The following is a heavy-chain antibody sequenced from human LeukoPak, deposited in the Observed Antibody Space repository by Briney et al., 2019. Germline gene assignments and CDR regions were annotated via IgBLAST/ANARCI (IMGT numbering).Heavy chain of an antibody. V-gene: IGHV4-4*07. J-gene: IGHJ6*03. CDR2: IYTSGST. D-gene: IGHD6-13*01. CDR1: GGSISSYY. Sequence: SETLSLTCTVSGGSISSYYWSWIRQPAGKGLEWIGRIYTSGSTNYNPSLKSRVTMSVDTSKNQFSLKLSSVTAADTAVYYCARVSSSWNTAYYYYYMDVWGKGTTVTISS. CDR3: ARVSSSWNTAYYYYYMDV.